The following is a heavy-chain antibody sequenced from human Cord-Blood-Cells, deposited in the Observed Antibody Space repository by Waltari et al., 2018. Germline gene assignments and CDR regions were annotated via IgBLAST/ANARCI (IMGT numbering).Heavy chain of an antibody. CDR3: AYCTGGVCYKRFAYYGMDV. J-gene: IGHJ6*02. V-gene: IGHV1-69*01. CDR2: IIPNFGTA. CDR1: GGTFSSYA. Sequence: QVQLVQSGAEVKKPGSSVKVSCKASGGTFSSYAISWVRQAPGQGLEWMGGIIPNFGTANYAEKFQGRVTITADESTSTAYMELSSLRSEDTAVYYCAYCTGGVCYKRFAYYGMDVWGQGTTVTVSS. D-gene: IGHD2-8*02.